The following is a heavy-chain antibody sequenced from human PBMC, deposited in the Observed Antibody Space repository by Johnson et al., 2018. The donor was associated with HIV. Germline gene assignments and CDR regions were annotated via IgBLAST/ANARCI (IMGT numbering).Heavy chain of an antibody. CDR3: AKRATVVSGSPSDALDI. D-gene: IGHD4-23*01. V-gene: IGHV3-23*01. J-gene: IGHJ3*02. CDR1: GFAFSNYA. Sequence: VQLLESGGGLVQPGGSLRLSCAASGFAFSNYAMSWVRQAPGKGLEWVSAMSGSGGGTYYADSVKGRFTISRDNSKNTRYLQMNSLRAEATAVYYFAKRATVVSGSPSDALDIWGQGTMVTVCS. CDR2: MSGSGGGT.